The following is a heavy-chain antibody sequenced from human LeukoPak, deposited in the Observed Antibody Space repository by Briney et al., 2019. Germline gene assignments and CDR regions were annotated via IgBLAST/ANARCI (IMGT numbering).Heavy chain of an antibody. J-gene: IGHJ5*02. CDR3: ARSPDDYGDYAAGNWFDP. D-gene: IGHD4-17*01. Sequence: SETLSLTCTVSGGSISSSGCYWGSIRQSPGKGLEWIGSIYYSGNTHYNPSVKSRVTISVDTSKNQSSLKLSSVSVADTALYYCARSPDDYGDYAAGNWFDPWGQGTLVTVSS. CDR2: IYYSGNT. V-gene: IGHV4-39*01. CDR1: GGSISSSGCY.